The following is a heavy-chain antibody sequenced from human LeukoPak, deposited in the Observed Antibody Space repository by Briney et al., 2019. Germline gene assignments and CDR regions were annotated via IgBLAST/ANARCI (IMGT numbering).Heavy chain of an antibody. V-gene: IGHV6-1*01. J-gene: IGHJ5*02. D-gene: IGHD2-2*01. CDR2: TYYRSTWYN. CDR3: ARRLTQYDCFDP. CDR1: GDSVSSKSAA. Sequence: SQTLSLTCAISGDSVSSKSAAWNWIRQSPSRGLEWLGRTYYRSTWYNDYAVSVRGRITVNPDTSKNQFSLHLNSVSPEDTAVYYCARRLTQYDCFDPWGQGLLVTVSS.